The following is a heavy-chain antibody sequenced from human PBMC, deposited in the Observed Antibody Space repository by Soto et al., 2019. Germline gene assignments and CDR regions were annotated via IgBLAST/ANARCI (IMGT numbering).Heavy chain of an antibody. Sequence: GGSLRLSCTASGFTFSSHAMTWVRQAPGKGLEWVSGLSDSGDSIYYADSVKGRFTIYRDNSMNTLYLEMNSLRVEDTAVYYCARSSGYYLIDDYWGQGTLVTVSS. CDR3: ARSSGYYLIDDY. J-gene: IGHJ4*02. CDR2: LSDSGDSI. D-gene: IGHD3-22*01. V-gene: IGHV3-23*01. CDR1: GFTFSSHA.